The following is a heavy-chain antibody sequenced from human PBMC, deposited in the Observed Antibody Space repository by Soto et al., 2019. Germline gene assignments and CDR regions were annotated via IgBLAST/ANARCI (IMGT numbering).Heavy chain of an antibody. J-gene: IGHJ6*02. CDR2: IYYSGRT. Sequence: QVQLQESGPGLVKPSETLSLTCTVSGGSISSYYWSWIRQPPGKGLEWIGYIYYSGRTNYNPSLKSRVTISVDTSNNQCSLKLSSVTAADTAVYYCARGVLYGGNYYYGMDVWGQGTTVTVSS. V-gene: IGHV4-59*01. CDR1: GGSISSYY. CDR3: ARGVLYGGNYYYGMDV. D-gene: IGHD3-3*01.